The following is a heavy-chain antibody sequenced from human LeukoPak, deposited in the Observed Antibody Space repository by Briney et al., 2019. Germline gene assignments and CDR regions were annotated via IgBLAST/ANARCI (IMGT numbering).Heavy chain of an antibody. D-gene: IGHD3-10*01. J-gene: IGHJ6*02. CDR3: AKASMVRGPYYYGMDV. V-gene: IGHV3-23*01. Sequence: GSLRLSCAASGFTFSSYAMSWVRQAPGKGLEWVSAISGSGGSTYYADSVKGRFTISRDNSKNTLYLQMNSLRAEDTAVYYCAKASMVRGPYYYGMDVWGQGTTVTVSS. CDR1: GFTFSSYA. CDR2: ISGSGGST.